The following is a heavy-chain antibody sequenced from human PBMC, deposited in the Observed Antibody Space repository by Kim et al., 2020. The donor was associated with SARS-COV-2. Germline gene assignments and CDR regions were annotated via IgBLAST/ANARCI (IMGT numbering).Heavy chain of an antibody. CDR3: AGSLNF. J-gene: IGHJ4*02. Sequence: KEDGSENYYVASVKGRFTISRDNGKNSLYLQMNSLRAEDTAVYYCAGSLNFWGQGTLVTVSS. V-gene: IGHV3-7*01. CDR2: KEDGSEN.